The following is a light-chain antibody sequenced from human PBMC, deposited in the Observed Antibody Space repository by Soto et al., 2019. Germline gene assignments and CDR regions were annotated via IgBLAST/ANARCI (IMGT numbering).Light chain of an antibody. CDR2: DAS. CDR1: QSVFSK. CDR3: MQYNKWPLRT. Sequence: EMVMTQSPATLSVSPGERVTLSCRASQSVFSKLAWYQQRPGQAPTLLIFDASARATGIPARFSGSGSGTEFTLTINSLQSEDFGVYFCMQYNKWPLRTFGQGTKVEIK. V-gene: IGKV3-15*01. J-gene: IGKJ1*01.